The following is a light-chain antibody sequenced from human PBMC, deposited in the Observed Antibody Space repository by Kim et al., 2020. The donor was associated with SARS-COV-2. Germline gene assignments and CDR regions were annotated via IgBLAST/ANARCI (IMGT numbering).Light chain of an antibody. CDR1: QSVSSNY. V-gene: IGKV3-20*01. CDR2: GAS. J-gene: IGKJ1*01. Sequence: SPGERATLSCRASQSVSSNYLAWHQQKPGQAPRLLIYGASSRATGIPDRFSGSGSGTDFTLTISRLEPEDFAVYYCQQYGSSPHTFGQGTKVDIK. CDR3: QQYGSSPHT.